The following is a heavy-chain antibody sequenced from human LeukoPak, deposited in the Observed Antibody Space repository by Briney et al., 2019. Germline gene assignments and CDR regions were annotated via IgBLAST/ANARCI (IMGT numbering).Heavy chain of an antibody. J-gene: IGHJ4*02. CDR3: ASGGEGHCSGGSCSYFDY. CDR1: GGSISSSSYY. D-gene: IGHD2-15*01. Sequence: SETLSLTCTVSGGSISSSSYYWGWIRQPPGKGLEWIGSIYYSGSTYYNPSLKSRVTISVDTSKNQFSLKLSSVTAADTAVYYCASGGEGHCSGGSCSYFDYWGQGTLVTVSS. V-gene: IGHV4-39*07. CDR2: IYYSGST.